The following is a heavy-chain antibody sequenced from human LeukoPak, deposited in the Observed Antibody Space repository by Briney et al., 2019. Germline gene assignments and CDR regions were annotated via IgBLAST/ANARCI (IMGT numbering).Heavy chain of an antibody. Sequence: SQTLSLTCTVSGGSISSGSYYWSWIRQPAGKGLEWIGRIYTSGSTNYNPSLKSRVTISVDTSKNQFSLKLSSVTAADTAVYYCARDSGSSSGIRDRGYMDVWGKGTTVTVSS. CDR3: ARDSGSSSGIRDRGYMDV. D-gene: IGHD6-6*01. J-gene: IGHJ6*03. CDR1: GGSISSGSYY. CDR2: IYTSGST. V-gene: IGHV4-61*02.